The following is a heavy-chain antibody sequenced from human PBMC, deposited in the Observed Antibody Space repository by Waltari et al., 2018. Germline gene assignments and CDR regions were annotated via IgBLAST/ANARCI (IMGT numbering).Heavy chain of an antibody. V-gene: IGHV4-39*07. CDR3: AREFLGSGGVFDY. Sequence: QLQLQESGPGLVKPSETLSLTCTVSGCSISSSSYSWGWIRQPPGKGLEWIGSIYYSGSTYYNPSLKSRVTISVDTSKNQFSLKLSSVTAADTAVYYCAREFLGSGGVFDYWGQGTLVTVSS. J-gene: IGHJ4*02. CDR2: IYYSGST. CDR1: GCSISSSSYS. D-gene: IGHD3-3*01.